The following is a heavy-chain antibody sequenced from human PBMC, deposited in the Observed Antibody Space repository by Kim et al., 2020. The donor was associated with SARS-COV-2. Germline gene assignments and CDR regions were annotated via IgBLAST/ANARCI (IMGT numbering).Heavy chain of an antibody. CDR2: IYSAGST. CDR1: GFIVSSSY. CDR3: ARDLVSLRVDIEPF. J-gene: IGHJ4*02. V-gene: IGHV3-53*01. D-gene: IGHD3-10*01. Sequence: GGSLRLSCAASGFIVSSSYMNWVRQAPGKGLEWISVIYSAGSTYYADSVKGRFTISRDHSKNTLFLQMNSLRPDDTAVYYCARDLVSLRVDIEPFWGQGTQVTVSS.